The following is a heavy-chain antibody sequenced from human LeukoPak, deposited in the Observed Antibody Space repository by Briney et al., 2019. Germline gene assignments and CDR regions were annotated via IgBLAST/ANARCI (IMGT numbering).Heavy chain of an antibody. Sequence: PVGSLRLSCAASGFTFDDYGMSWVRQAPGKGLEWVSGINWNGGSTGYADSVKGRFTISRDNAKNSLYPQMNSLRAEDTALYYCARAIGLLNGAFDIWGQGTMVTVSS. CDR3: ARAIGLLNGAFDI. D-gene: IGHD3/OR15-3a*01. V-gene: IGHV3-20*04. J-gene: IGHJ3*02. CDR1: GFTFDDYG. CDR2: INWNGGST.